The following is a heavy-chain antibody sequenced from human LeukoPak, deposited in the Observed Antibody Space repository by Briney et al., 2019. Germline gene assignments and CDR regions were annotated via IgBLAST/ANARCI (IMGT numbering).Heavy chain of an antibody. CDR2: IYYSGST. J-gene: IGHJ6*02. CDR1: GGSVSSSSYY. Sequence: SETLSLTCTVSGGSVSSSSYYWGWIRQPPGKGLEWIGSIYYSGSTYYNPSLKSRVTISVDTSKNQFSLKLSSVTAADTAVYYCARQRSQWLVPDYGMDVWGQGTTVTVSS. D-gene: IGHD6-19*01. V-gene: IGHV4-39*01. CDR3: ARQRSQWLVPDYGMDV.